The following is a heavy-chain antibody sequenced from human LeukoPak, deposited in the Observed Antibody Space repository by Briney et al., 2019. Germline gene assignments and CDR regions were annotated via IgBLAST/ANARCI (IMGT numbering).Heavy chain of an antibody. CDR2: ISGSGGST. CDR1: GFTFSSYG. CDR3: AKDEGSSWLFDY. Sequence: PGRSLRLSCAASGFTFSSYGMSWVRQAPGKELEWVSAISGSGGSTYYADSVKGRFTISRDNSKNTLYLQMNSLRAEDTAVYYCAKDEGSSWLFDYWGQGTLVTVSS. D-gene: IGHD6-13*01. V-gene: IGHV3-23*01. J-gene: IGHJ4*02.